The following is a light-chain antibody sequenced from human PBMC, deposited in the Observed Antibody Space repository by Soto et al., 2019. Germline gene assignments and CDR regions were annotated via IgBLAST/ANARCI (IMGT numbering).Light chain of an antibody. V-gene: IGKV3-20*01. CDR2: GVS. CDR1: QSISSAY. CDR3: HQYSRSPYT. Sequence: EIVLTQSPVTLSLSPGERATLSCRASQSISSAYLAWYQQKPGQAPRLLIYGVSDRATGIPDRFSGTGSGTDFTLTIRRLEPEDFAVYYCHQYSRSPYTFGQGTNLEIK. J-gene: IGKJ2*01.